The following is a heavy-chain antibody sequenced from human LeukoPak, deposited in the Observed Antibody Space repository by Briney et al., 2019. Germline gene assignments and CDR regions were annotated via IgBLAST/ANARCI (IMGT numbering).Heavy chain of an antibody. CDR1: GYTFTANY. J-gene: IGHJ4*02. Sequence: ASVKVSCKTSGYTFTANYIHWVRQAPGQGLEWMGWINPNSGNTNYLQKFQDRVTMTRDTSISTAYMELNRLISDDTAVYYCARGGNTVLGVVDFWGQGTLVTVSS. D-gene: IGHD3-3*01. V-gene: IGHV1-2*02. CDR3: ARGGNTVLGVVDF. CDR2: INPNSGNT.